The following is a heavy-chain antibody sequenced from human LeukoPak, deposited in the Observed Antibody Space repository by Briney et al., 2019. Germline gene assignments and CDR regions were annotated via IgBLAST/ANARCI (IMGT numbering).Heavy chain of an antibody. Sequence: AGGSLRLSCAASGFIFRNYVVAWVRQAPGKGLEWVSEISNSGGSTYYADSVKGRFTISRDNSKNTLYLQMNSLRAEDTAVYYCARDTSAYCGGDCYSFDYWGQGTLVTVSS. D-gene: IGHD2-21*02. CDR1: GFIFRNYV. J-gene: IGHJ4*02. V-gene: IGHV3-23*01. CDR2: ISNSGGST. CDR3: ARDTSAYCGGDCYSFDY.